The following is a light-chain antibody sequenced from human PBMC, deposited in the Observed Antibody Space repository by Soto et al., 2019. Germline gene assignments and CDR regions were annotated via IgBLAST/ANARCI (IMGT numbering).Light chain of an antibody. CDR1: QSVSSSY. J-gene: IGKJ3*01. CDR2: GAS. V-gene: IGKV3-20*01. Sequence: DIVLTQSPDTLSLSPGERATLSCRASQSVSSSYLAWYQQKPGQPPRLLIYGASSRANGVPDRFSGSESETDFTLTINRLEPEDSAVYYCQQFGNSPKFSFGPGTKVDIE. CDR3: QQFGNSPKFS.